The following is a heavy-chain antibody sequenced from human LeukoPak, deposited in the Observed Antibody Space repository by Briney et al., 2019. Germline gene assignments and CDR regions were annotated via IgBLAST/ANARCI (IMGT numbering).Heavy chain of an antibody. V-gene: IGHV4-34*01. CDR3: ARALYGDYVYYFDY. D-gene: IGHD4-17*01. Sequence: SETLSLTCAVYGGSFSGHYWNWIRQPPGKGLEWIGEINHSGSTNYNPSLKSRVTISVDTSKNQFSLKLSSVTAADTAVYYCARALYGDYVYYFDYWGQGTLVTVSS. J-gene: IGHJ4*02. CDR2: INHSGST. CDR1: GGSFSGHY.